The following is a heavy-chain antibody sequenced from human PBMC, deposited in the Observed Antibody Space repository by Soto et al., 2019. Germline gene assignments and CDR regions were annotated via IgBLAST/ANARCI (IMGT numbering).Heavy chain of an antibody. CDR1: GGTFSSYT. CDR3: ARDRREDIVVVPAARMSNWFDP. V-gene: IGHV1-69*04. J-gene: IGHJ5*02. CDR2: IIPILGIA. D-gene: IGHD2-2*01. Sequence: SVKVSCKASGGTFSSYTISWVRQAPGQGLEWMGRIIPILGIANYAQKFQGRVTITADKSTSTAYMELSSLRSEDTAVYYCARDRREDIVVVPAARMSNWFDPWGQGTLVSVSS.